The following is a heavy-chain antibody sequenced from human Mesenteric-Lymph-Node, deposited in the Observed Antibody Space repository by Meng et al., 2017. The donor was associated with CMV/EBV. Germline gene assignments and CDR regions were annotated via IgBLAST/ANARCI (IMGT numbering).Heavy chain of an antibody. Sequence: SETLSLTCTVSGGSISSSSYYWGWIRQPPGKGLEWIGSIYYSGSTYYNPSLKSRVTISVDTSKNQFSLKLSSVTAADTAVYYCARGGVVYYGSGSYYWFDPWGQGTLVTVSS. CDR1: GGSISSSSYY. CDR2: IYYSGST. D-gene: IGHD3-10*01. CDR3: ARGGVVYYGSGSYYWFDP. J-gene: IGHJ5*02. V-gene: IGHV4-39*07.